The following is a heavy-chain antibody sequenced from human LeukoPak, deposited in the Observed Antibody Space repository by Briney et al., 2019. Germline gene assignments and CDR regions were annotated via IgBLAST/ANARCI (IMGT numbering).Heavy chain of an antibody. Sequence: GGSLRLSCAASGFTFSSYAMHWVRQAPGKGLEWVAVISYDGSNKYYADSVKGRFTISRDNSKNTLYLQMNSLRAEDTAVYYCARGGDILTGYHYYFDYWGQGTLVTVSS. CDR1: GFTFSSYA. CDR3: ARGGDILTGYHYYFDY. D-gene: IGHD3-9*01. CDR2: ISYDGSNK. J-gene: IGHJ4*02. V-gene: IGHV3-30*04.